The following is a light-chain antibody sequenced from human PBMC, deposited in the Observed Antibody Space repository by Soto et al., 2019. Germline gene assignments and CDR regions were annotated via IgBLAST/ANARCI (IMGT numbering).Light chain of an antibody. V-gene: IGKV3-20*01. CDR1: QSVSSSY. Sequence: EIVLTQSPGTLSLSPGERATLSCRASQSVSSSYLAWYQQKPGQAPRLLIYGASSRATSIPDMFSGSGSGTDFTLTISRLEPEDFAVYYCQQYGSSPYTFGQGTKLEIK. J-gene: IGKJ2*01. CDR2: GAS. CDR3: QQYGSSPYT.